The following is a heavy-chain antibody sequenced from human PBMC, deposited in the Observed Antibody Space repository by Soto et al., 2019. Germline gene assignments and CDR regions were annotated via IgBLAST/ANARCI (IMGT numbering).Heavy chain of an antibody. CDR1: GGSVSSGSYY. D-gene: IGHD5-18*01. Sequence: PSETLSLTCTVSGGSVSSGSYYWSWIRQPPGKGLEWIGYIYYSGSTNYNPSLKSRVTISVDTSKNQFSLKLSSVTAADTAVYYCARVNTAMVKAPLDYWGQGTLVTVSS. J-gene: IGHJ4*02. CDR2: IYYSGST. V-gene: IGHV4-61*01. CDR3: ARVNTAMVKAPLDY.